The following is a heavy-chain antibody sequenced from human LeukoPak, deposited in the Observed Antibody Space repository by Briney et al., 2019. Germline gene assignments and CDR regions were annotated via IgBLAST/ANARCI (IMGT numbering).Heavy chain of an antibody. CDR2: ISDDGSTK. J-gene: IGHJ6*02. D-gene: IGHD5-12*01. CDR3: ARAGKGATTQYHGMDV. CDR1: GFTFSSYT. Sequence: ERSLRLSCAASGFTFSSYTMYWARQAPGKGLEWVAIISDDGSTKYYADSVKGRFTISRDNSKNTLYLQMNSLRDEDTAVYYCARAGKGATTQYHGMDVWGQGTTVTVSS. V-gene: IGHV3-30-3*01.